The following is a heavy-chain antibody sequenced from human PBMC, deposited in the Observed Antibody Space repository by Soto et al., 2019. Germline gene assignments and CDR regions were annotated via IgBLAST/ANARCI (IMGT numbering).Heavy chain of an antibody. J-gene: IGHJ6*02. D-gene: IGHD3-10*01. V-gene: IGHV6-1*01. Sequence: PTRSLTGSISGRGVSCNRGAGKWIRQSPSRGREWLGRTYYRSRWSFDYALSVKSRLTIDPDTSKNQFSLHLDSLTPEDTAVYYCAGVTWLRGMDVWGQGTPVTVSS. CDR2: TYYRSRWSF. CDR1: GRGVSCNRGA. CDR3: AGVTWLRGMDV.